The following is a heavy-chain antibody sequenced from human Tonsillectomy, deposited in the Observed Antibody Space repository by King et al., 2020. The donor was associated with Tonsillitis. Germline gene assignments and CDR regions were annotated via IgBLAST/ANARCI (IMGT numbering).Heavy chain of an antibody. CDR3: ARGGGDSLGRLFDP. CDR2: IYHSGST. J-gene: IGHJ5*02. Sequence: QLQESGPGLVKPSETLSLTCTVSGYSISSNYYWGWIRQPPGKGLEWIGSIYHSGSTYYNPSLKSRVTISVDTSKNQFSLNLSPVTAADTAVYYCARGGGDSLGRLFDPWGQGTLVTVSS. D-gene: IGHD4-17*01. CDR1: GYSISSNYY. V-gene: IGHV4-38-2*02.